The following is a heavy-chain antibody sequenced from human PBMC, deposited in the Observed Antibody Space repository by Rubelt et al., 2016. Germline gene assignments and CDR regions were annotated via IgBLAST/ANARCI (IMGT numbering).Heavy chain of an antibody. V-gene: IGHV1-3*01. CDR2: INAGNGNT. D-gene: IGHD6-19*01. CDR3: ARGVAVAGNYYYYGMDV. Sequence: AMHWVRQAPGQRLEWMGWINAGNGNTKYSQKFQGRVTITRDTSASTAYMELSSLRSEDTAVYYCARGVAVAGNYYYYGMDVWGQGTTVTVSS. CDR1: A. J-gene: IGHJ6*02.